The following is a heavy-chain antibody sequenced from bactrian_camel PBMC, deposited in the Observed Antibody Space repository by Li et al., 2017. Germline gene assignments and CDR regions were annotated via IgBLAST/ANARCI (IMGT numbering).Heavy chain of an antibody. CDR2: ILTGGSST. D-gene: IGHD1*01. V-gene: IGHV3S1*01. J-gene: IGHJ4*01. CDR3: APATSGRWARSLELEDYYY. CDR1: GFVDSESC. Sequence: HVQLVESGGGSAQTGGSLRLSCGYSGFVDSESCLGWFRQAPGKEREGVASILTGGSSTYYAESVKGRFTISQDRTKDTVYLQMNNLEPGDTAMYICAPATSGRWARSLELEDYYYWGQGTQVTVS.